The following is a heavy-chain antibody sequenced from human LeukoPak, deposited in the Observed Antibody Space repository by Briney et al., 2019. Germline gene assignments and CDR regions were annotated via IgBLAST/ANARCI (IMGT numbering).Heavy chain of an antibody. Sequence: GGSLRLSCAASGFTFSSYSMNWVRQAPGKGLEWVSSISSSSSYIYYADSVKGRFTISRDNAKNSLYLQMNSLRAEDTAVYYCARGQRGIFEPPNVPAAIFELAYWGQGTLVTVSS. V-gene: IGHV3-21*04. CDR2: ISSSSSYI. J-gene: IGHJ4*02. CDR3: ARGQRGIFEPPNVPAAIFELAY. D-gene: IGHD2-2*02. CDR1: GFTFSSYS.